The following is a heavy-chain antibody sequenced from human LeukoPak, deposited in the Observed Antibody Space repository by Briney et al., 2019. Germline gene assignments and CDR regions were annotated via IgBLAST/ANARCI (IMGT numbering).Heavy chain of an antibody. Sequence: GSLRLSCAASGFTFSSYSMNWVRQPPGKGLEWIGEIYHSGSTNYNPSLKSRVTISVDKSKNQFSLKLSSVTAADTAVYYCARSQYCSGGSCYSGGGFYFDYWGQGTLVTVSS. D-gene: IGHD2-15*01. CDR3: ARSQYCSGGSCYSGGGFYFDY. CDR2: IYHSGST. CDR1: GFTFSSYSM. V-gene: IGHV4-4*02. J-gene: IGHJ4*02.